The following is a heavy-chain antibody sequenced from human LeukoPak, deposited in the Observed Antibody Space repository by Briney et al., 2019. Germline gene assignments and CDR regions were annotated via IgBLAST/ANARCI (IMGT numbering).Heavy chain of an antibody. V-gene: IGHV4-39*01. J-gene: IGHJ4*02. CDR1: GGSINRSYYY. Sequence: PSETLSLTCTVSGGSINRSYYYWGWIRPPPGKGLEWNGSIYYSGNTYYYPSLKSRVTISVDTSKNQFSLKLSSVTAADTAVYYCARLMTTVTSEYWGQGTLVTVSS. CDR3: ARLMTTVTSEY. CDR2: IYYSGNT. D-gene: IGHD4-17*01.